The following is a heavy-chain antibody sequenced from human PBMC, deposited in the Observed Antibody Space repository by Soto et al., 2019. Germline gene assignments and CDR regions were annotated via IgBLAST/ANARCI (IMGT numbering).Heavy chain of an antibody. V-gene: IGHV3-11*01. CDR1: GFTFSDYY. CDR3: ARDLLVDYDSSGYYYEYFQH. Sequence: QVQLVESGGGLVKPGGSLRLSCAASGFTFSDYYMSWIRQAPGKGLEWVSYISSSGSTIYYADSVKGRFTISRDNDKNSRYLQMNSLRAEDTAVYYCARDLLVDYDSSGYYYEYFQHWGQGTLVTVSS. CDR2: ISSSGSTI. D-gene: IGHD3-22*01. J-gene: IGHJ1*01.